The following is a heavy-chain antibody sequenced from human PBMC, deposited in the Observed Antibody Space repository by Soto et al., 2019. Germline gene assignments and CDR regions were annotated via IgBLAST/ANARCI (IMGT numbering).Heavy chain of an antibody. V-gene: IGHV3-74*01. CDR3: ARDGEGY. J-gene: IGHJ4*02. D-gene: IGHD2-15*01. CDR2: INTDGSER. Sequence: EVQLVESGGGLVQPGGSLRLSCAASGFTFSSYWMHWVRQVPGEGLVWVSRINTDGSERNYVDSVKGRFTVSRDNAKNTQYLQMNSLRVEDTAVYYCARDGEGYWGQGTLVTVSS. CDR1: GFTFSSYW.